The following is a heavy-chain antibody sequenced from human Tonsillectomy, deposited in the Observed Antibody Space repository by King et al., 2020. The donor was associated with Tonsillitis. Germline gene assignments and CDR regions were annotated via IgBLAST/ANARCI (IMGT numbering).Heavy chain of an antibody. CDR2: IYYSGST. CDR1: GGSISSYY. D-gene: IGHD3-3*01. V-gene: IGHV4-59*01. J-gene: IGHJ6*02. Sequence: VQLQESGPGLVKPSETLSLTCTVSGGSISSYYWNWIRQPPGKGLEWIGYIYYSGSTNYNPSLKSRVTISVDTSKNQFFLKLSSVTAADTAVYYCASTSLPMFGGYHYYYGMDVWGQGTTVTVSS. CDR3: ASTSLPMFGGYHYYYGMDV.